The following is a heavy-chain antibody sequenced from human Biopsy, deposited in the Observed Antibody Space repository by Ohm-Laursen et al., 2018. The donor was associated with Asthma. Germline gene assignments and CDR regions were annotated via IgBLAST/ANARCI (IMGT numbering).Heavy chain of an antibody. D-gene: IGHD3-9*01. V-gene: IGHV1-3*04. CDR1: GYNFISFA. J-gene: IGHJ3*01. CDR2: VNTGNGDT. CDR3: ARTYYDFLTGQVKDVFGV. Sequence: SVKVSCNTSGYNFISFAIHWVRQAPGQRLEWMGWVNTGNGDTKYSQKFQGRVTITRDTSASTAYMELRGLRSEDTATYYCARTYYDFLTGQVKDVFGVWGQGTMVTVSS.